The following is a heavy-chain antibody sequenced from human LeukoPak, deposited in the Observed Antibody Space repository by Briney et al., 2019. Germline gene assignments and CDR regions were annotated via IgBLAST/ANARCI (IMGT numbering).Heavy chain of an antibody. V-gene: IGHV3-30*18. D-gene: IGHD1-26*01. J-gene: IGHJ4*02. CDR2: VSYDGSDE. CDR1: GFTFSSYG. CDR3: AKDHSGLDY. Sequence: GGSLRLSCAASGFTFSSYGMHWVRQAPGKGLEWVAVVSYDGSDEQYADSVKGRFTISRDNSKNTLYLQMNSLRAEDTAVYYCAKDHSGLDYWGQGTLVTVSS.